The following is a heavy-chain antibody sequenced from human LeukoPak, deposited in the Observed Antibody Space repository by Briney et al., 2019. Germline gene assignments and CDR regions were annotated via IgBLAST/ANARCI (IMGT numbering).Heavy chain of an antibody. Sequence: SETLSLTCTVSVGSISSYYWSWIRQPPGKGLEWVGYIYYSGSTNYNPSLKSRVTISLDTSKTQFSLKLSSVTAADTAVYYCARGVPYYYDSGGYYAGYYFDYWGQGTLVTVSS. J-gene: IGHJ4*02. CDR2: IYYSGST. V-gene: IGHV4-59*01. D-gene: IGHD3-22*01. CDR1: VGSISSYY. CDR3: ARGVPYYYDSGGYYAGYYFDY.